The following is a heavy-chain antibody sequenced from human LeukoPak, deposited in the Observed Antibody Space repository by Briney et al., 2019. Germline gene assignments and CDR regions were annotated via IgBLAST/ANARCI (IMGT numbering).Heavy chain of an antibody. V-gene: IGHV1-8*01. CDR2: MNPNSGNT. CDR1: GYTFTSYD. Sequence: ASVKVSCKASGYTFTSYDINWVRQATGQGLEWMGRMNPNSGNTGYAQKFQGRVTMTRNTSISTAYMELSSLRSEDTAVYYCASSIAAAGITPGNFDYWGQGTLVTVSS. CDR3: ASSIAAAGITPGNFDY. J-gene: IGHJ4*02. D-gene: IGHD6-13*01.